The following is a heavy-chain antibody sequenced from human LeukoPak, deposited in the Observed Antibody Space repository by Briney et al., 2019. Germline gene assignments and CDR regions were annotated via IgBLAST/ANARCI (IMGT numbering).Heavy chain of an antibody. D-gene: IGHD3-16*02. CDR1: GFTFSGYS. V-gene: IGHV3-21*01. CDR2: ISSSSSYI. J-gene: IGHJ4*02. Sequence: GGSLRLSCAASGFTFSGYSMNWVRQAPGKGLEWVSSISSSSSYIYYADSVKGRFTISRDNAKNSLYLQMNSLRAEDTAVYYCARGFGGVIVTPIDYWGQGTLVTVSS. CDR3: ARGFGGVIVTPIDY.